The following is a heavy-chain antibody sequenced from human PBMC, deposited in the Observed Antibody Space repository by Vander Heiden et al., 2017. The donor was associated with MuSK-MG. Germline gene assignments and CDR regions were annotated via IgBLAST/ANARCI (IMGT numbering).Heavy chain of an antibody. CDR3: AKDGVATRTYFDY. V-gene: IGHV3-23*01. CDR2: ISGSGGST. CDR1: GFTFSSYA. D-gene: IGHD5-12*01. Sequence: EVQLLESGGGLVQPGASLRLCCAASGFTFSSYAMSWVRKEPGKGLEWVTAISGSGGSTYYADSVKGRFTISRDNSKNALYLQMNSLRAEDTAVYYCAKDGVATRTYFDYWGQGTLVTVSS. J-gene: IGHJ4*02.